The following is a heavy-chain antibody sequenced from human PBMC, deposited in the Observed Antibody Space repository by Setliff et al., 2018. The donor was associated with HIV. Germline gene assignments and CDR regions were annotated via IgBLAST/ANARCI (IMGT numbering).Heavy chain of an antibody. V-gene: IGHV3-43*01. J-gene: IGHJ4*02. CDR1: GFTFDDYT. CDR2: ISWDGGRA. D-gene: IGHD2-21*01. Sequence: PGGSLRLSCEPSGFTFDDYTMHWVRQAPGKGLEWVSLISWDGGRAFYADSVKGRFTMSRDNNKNSLYLQMNSLTTEDTAFYYCAKDKGKDLWFYFDYWGPGTLVTVSS. CDR3: AKDKGKDLWFYFDY.